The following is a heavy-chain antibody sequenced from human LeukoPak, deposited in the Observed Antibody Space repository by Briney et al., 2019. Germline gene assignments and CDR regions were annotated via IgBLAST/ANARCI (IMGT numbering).Heavy chain of an antibody. CDR3: ARDLEDYYDSSGYYPFDY. V-gene: IGHV3-66*01. CDR1: GFTVSSNY. CDR2: IYSGGST. J-gene: IGHJ4*02. Sequence: GGSLRLSCAASGFTVSSNYMSWVRQAPGKGLEWVSVIYSGGSTYYADSVKGRFTISRDNSKNTLYLQMNSLRAEDTAVYYCARDLEDYYDSSGYYPFDYWGQGTLVTVSS. D-gene: IGHD3-22*01.